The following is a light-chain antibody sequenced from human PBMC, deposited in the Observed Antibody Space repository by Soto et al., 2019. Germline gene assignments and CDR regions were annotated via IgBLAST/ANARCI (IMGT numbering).Light chain of an antibody. CDR1: QSVSSSY. J-gene: IGKJ1*01. V-gene: IGKV3-20*01. CDR3: QQYGRAPTT. Sequence: EIVLTQSPGTLSLSPGERANLSCRASQSVSSSYLAWYQQKPGQAPRLLISGASIRATGIPDRFSASGSGTDFTLTISRLEPEDFAVYFCQQYGRAPTTFGQGTKVEIK. CDR2: GAS.